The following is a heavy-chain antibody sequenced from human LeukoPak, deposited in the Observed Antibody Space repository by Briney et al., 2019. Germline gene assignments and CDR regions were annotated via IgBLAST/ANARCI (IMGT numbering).Heavy chain of an antibody. CDR3: ARDLGQYYYDSIPHWFDP. Sequence: PGGSLRLSCAASGFTFSSYSMNWVRQAPGKGLEWVSSISSSSSYIYYADSVKGRFTISRDNAKNSLYLQMNSLRAEDTAVYYCARDLGQYYYDSIPHWFDPWGQGTLVTVSS. CDR1: GFTFSSYS. CDR2: ISSSSSYI. J-gene: IGHJ5*02. D-gene: IGHD3-22*01. V-gene: IGHV3-21*01.